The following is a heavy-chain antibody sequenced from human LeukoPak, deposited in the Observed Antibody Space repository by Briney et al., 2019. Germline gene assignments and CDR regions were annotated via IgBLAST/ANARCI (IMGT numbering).Heavy chain of an antibody. V-gene: IGHV4-59*08. J-gene: IGHJ4*02. CDR2: IYYSGST. CDR3: ARLRYYDSSLDY. CDR1: GGSISSYY. Sequence: SETLPLTCTVSGGSISSYYWSWIRQPPGKGLEWIGYIYYSGSTNYNPSLKSRVTISVDTSKNQFSLRLSSVTAADTAVYYCARLRYYDSSLDYWGQGTLVTVSS. D-gene: IGHD3-22*01.